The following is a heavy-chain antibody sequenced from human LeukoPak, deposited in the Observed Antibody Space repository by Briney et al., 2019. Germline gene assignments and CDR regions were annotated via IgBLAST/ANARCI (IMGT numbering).Heavy chain of an antibody. CDR2: IYPGDSDT. V-gene: IGHV5-51*01. D-gene: IGHD6-13*01. J-gene: IGHJ6*02. Sequence: GESLMISCKGTGYSLTSYWIGWVRQMPGKGLEWMGIIYPGDSDTRYSPSFQGQVTISADKSISTAYLQWSSLKASDTAMYYCARPAGSPYYYYGMDVWGQGTTVTVSS. CDR1: GYSLTSYW. CDR3: ARPAGSPYYYYGMDV.